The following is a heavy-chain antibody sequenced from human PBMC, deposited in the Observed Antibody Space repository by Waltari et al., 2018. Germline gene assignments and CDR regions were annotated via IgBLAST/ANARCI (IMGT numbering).Heavy chain of an antibody. Sequence: QLQLQESGPGLVKPSETLSLTCTVSGGSISSSSYYWGWIRQPPGKGLEWIGSIYYSGSTYYNPSLKSRVTISVDTSKNQFSLKLSSVTAADTAVYYCARVPDIVVVVAATYYFDYWGQGTLVTVSS. V-gene: IGHV4-39*07. CDR1: GGSISSSSYY. CDR2: IYYSGST. J-gene: IGHJ4*02. CDR3: ARVPDIVVVVAATYYFDY. D-gene: IGHD2-15*01.